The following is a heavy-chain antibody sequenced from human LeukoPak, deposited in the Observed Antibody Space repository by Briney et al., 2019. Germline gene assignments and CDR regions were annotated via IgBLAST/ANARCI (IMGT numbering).Heavy chain of an antibody. CDR2: ISSSSSYI. CDR3: ARGQFCGGDCYSSKGFDY. Sequence: GESLRLSCAASGFTFSSYSMNWVRQAPGKGLEWVSSISSSSSYIYYADSVKGRFTISRDNAKNSLYLQMNSLRAEDTAVYYCARGQFCGGDCYSSKGFDYWGQGTLVTVSS. D-gene: IGHD2-21*02. CDR1: GFTFSSYS. V-gene: IGHV3-21*01. J-gene: IGHJ4*02.